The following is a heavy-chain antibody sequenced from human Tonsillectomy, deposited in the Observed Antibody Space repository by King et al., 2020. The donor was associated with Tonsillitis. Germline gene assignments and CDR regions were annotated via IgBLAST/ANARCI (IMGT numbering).Heavy chain of an antibody. CDR3: AGHSPSSWSQTTPIGGVFDR. J-gene: IGHJ5*02. Sequence: QLQESGPGLVKPSQTLSLTCTVSGGSISRSDFYWGWIRQPPGKGLEWVGNVYYAGTTYYNPSLKTRVTISVDTSKNQFSLRLSSVTAADTAGYYCAGHSPSSWSQTTPIGGVFDRGGQGTLLSVSS. CDR1: GGSISRSDFY. D-gene: IGHD2-15*01. CDR2: VYYAGTT. V-gene: IGHV4-39*01.